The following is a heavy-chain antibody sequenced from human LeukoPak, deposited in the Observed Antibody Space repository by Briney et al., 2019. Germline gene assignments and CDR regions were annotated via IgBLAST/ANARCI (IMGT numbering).Heavy chain of an antibody. V-gene: IGHV3-21*01. Sequence: GGSLRLSCAASGFTFITYTMNWVRQAPGKGLEWVSSISSSSSYIYYADSVKGRFTISRDNSKNTLYLQMNSLRAEDTAVYYCAKPQFGEGGYYFDYWGQGTLVTVSS. D-gene: IGHD3-10*01. J-gene: IGHJ4*02. CDR2: ISSSSSYI. CDR3: AKPQFGEGGYYFDY. CDR1: GFTFITYT.